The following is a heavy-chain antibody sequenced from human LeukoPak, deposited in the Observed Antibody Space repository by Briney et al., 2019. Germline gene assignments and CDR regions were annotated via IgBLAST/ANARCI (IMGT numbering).Heavy chain of an antibody. CDR2: IYPGGGST. CDR3: ASKGRAAGRDYYYYMDV. CDR1: GYTFTSYY. Sequence: ASVKVSCKASGYTFTSYYIHWVRQAPGQGLEWMGIIYPGGGSTSYAQKFQGRVTMTRDMSTSTVYMELSSLRSEDTAVYYCASKGRAAGRDYYYYMDVWGKGTTVTISS. J-gene: IGHJ6*03. D-gene: IGHD6-13*01. V-gene: IGHV1-46*01.